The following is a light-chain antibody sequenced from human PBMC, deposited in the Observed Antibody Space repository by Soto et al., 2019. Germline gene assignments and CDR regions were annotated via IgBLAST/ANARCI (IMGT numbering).Light chain of an antibody. CDR3: GSWDSSLSAYV. J-gene: IGLJ1*01. Sequence: QSVLTQPPSVSAAPGQKVTISCSGSSSNIGGNSVSWYQQLPGTAPKLLIYADNKRPSGIPDRFSGSKSGTSATLGITGFQTGDEADYYCGSWDSSLSAYVFTTGTKV. CDR1: SSNIGGNS. CDR2: ADN. V-gene: IGLV1-51*01.